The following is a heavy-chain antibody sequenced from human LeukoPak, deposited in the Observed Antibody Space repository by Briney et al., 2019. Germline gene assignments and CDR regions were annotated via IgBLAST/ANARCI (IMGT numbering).Heavy chain of an antibody. V-gene: IGHV3-30*18. CDR1: GFSFSGYG. J-gene: IGHJ6*02. CDR3: AKDQGLVRGRGPTMDV. D-gene: IGHD3-10*01. CDR2: ISNDGINK. Sequence: PGGSLRLSCAASGFSFSGYGMHWVRQAPGKGLEWVAIISNDGINKYYADSVRGRFTISRDNSKNTLYLQMNSLRAEDTAVYYCAKDQGLVRGRGPTMDVWGQGTTVTVSS.